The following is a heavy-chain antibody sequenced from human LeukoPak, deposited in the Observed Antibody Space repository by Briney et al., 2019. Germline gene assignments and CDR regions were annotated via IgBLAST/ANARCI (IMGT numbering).Heavy chain of an antibody. V-gene: IGHV1-24*01. J-gene: IGHJ4*02. CDR2: FDPEDGET. D-gene: IGHD3-22*01. CDR1: GYTLNELS. Sequence: ASVKVSCKVSGYTLNELSMHWVRQAPGKGLEWMGGFDPEDGETIYAQKFQGRVTMTEDTSTHTAYMKLSSLRSEDTAVYYSATNDRYDYSGYYRGYWGQGTLVTVSS. CDR3: ATNDRYDYSGYYRGY.